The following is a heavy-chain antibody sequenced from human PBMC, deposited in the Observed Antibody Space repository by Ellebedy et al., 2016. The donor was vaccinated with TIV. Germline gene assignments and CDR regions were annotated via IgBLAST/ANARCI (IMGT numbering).Heavy chain of an antibody. D-gene: IGHD6-19*01. J-gene: IGHJ4*02. CDR1: GGSISSYY. CDR3: ARGPGRSIAVAGTGGYYFDY. Sequence: MPSETLSLTCTVSGGSISSYYWSWIRQPPGKGLEWIGYIYYSGSTNYNPSLKSRVTISVDTSKNQFSLKLSSVTAADTAVYYCARGPGRSIAVAGTGGYYFDYWGQGTLVTVSS. V-gene: IGHV4-59*01. CDR2: IYYSGST.